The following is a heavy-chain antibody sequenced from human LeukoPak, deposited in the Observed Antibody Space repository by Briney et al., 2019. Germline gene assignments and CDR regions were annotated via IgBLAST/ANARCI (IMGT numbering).Heavy chain of an antibody. D-gene: IGHD3-22*01. J-gene: IGHJ4*02. CDR1: GGSFSGYY. Sequence: KFSETLSLTCSDSGGSFSGYYWSWIRPPPGKGLEWIGYIYYSGSTNYNPSDKSRVTISVDTSKNQFSLKLSSVTAADTAVYYCARVARGGSYDSSGYSAPLIDYWGQGTLVTVSS. CDR3: ARVARGGSYDSSGYSAPLIDY. V-gene: IGHV4-59*01. CDR2: IYYSGST.